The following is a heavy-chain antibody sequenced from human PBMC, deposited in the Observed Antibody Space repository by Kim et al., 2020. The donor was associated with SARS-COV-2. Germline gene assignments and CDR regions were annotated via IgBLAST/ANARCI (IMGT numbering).Heavy chain of an antibody. CDR1: GFTFDTYA. D-gene: IGHD3-22*01. CDR2: ISGNGVNK. CDR3: AKVVVMDGYNYYYHYGMDV. V-gene: IGHV3-23*01. Sequence: GGSLRLSCVASGFTFDTYAMSWVRQAPGKGLEWVSVISGNGVNKFHADSVRGRFTISRDNSKNTLYLQMNSLRDEDTALYYCAKVVVMDGYNYYYHYGMDVWGQGTAVTVSS. J-gene: IGHJ6*02.